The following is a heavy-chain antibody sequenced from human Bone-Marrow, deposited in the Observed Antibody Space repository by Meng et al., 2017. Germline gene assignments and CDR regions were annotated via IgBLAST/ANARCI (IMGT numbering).Heavy chain of an antibody. D-gene: IGHD5-12*01. CDR2: IKSKPDGETI. V-gene: IGHV3-15*01. J-gene: IGHJ4*02. CDR1: GFTFSNAY. Sequence: LQLGESGGGLVKPGGPLRLSCEGSGFTFSNAYMTWVRQVPGKRLEWVGRIKSKPDGETIDYAAPVKGRFTISRDDSKNTVYLQMNSLKTEDTAVYYCSGHIDYWGQGTLVTVSS. CDR3: SGHIDY.